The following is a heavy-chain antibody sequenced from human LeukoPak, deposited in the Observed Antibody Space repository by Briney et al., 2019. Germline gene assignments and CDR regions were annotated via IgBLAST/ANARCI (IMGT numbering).Heavy chain of an antibody. V-gene: IGHV3-74*01. D-gene: IGHD2-2*01. CDR1: GFTFSSYW. J-gene: IGHJ6*02. Sequence: GGSLRLSCAASGFTFSSYWMHWVRQAPGKGLVWVSRINSDGTNTSYADSVKGRFTISRDNAKNTLYLQMNSLRAEDTAVYFCARRLAPAGANYYGMDVWGQGTTVTVSS. CDR3: ARRLAPAGANYYGMDV. CDR2: INSDGTNT.